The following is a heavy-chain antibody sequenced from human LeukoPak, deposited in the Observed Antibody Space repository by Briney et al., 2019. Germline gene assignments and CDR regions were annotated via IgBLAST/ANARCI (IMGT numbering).Heavy chain of an antibody. CDR2: IYYSGST. V-gene: IGHV4-59*08. CDR1: GGSISSYY. D-gene: IGHD4-17*01. Sequence: PSETLSLTCTVSGGSISSYYWSWIRQPPGKGLEWIGYIYYSGSTNYNPSLKSRVTISVDTSKNQFSLKLSSVTAADTAVYYCARVGPMTTVSWYFDYWGQGTLVTVSS. J-gene: IGHJ4*02. CDR3: ARVGPMTTVSWYFDY.